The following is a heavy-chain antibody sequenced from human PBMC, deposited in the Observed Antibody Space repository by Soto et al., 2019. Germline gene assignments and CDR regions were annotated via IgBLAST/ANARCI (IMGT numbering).Heavy chain of an antibody. CDR3: VRGGILEANRPYYYYGLDV. D-gene: IGHD1-1*01. CDR1: GYTFTTYG. CDR2: VSPYNGNT. J-gene: IGHJ6*02. V-gene: IGHV1-18*01. Sequence: AAVKVSCKAFGYTFTTYGLSWVRQAPGQGLEWMGWVSPYNGNTYYAPRLQGRVTMTTDTSTTTAYMSLRSLRSDDTAIYYCVRGGILEANRPYYYYGLDVWGQGTPVTVSS.